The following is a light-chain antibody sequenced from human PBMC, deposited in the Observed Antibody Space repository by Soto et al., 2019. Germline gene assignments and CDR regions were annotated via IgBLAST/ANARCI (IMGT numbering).Light chain of an antibody. CDR3: KEYERHRT. V-gene: IGKV1-5*01. Sequence: QVTQSPSTLSASVGDRVTIPCRASQSISAWLAWYQQKPGKATRLLIYDVSNLESGVPSRFSVSGSGTEFTLTISHLPRDQSAPYYGKEYERHRTVGPGTKVDI. CDR2: DVS. CDR1: QSISAW. J-gene: IGKJ1*01.